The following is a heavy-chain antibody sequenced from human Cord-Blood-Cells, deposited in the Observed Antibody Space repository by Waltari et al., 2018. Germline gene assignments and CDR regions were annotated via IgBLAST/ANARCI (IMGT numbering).Heavy chain of an antibody. D-gene: IGHD3-10*01. CDR1: GGSISSSSYY. Sequence: QLQLQESGPGLVKPSETLSLTCTVSGGSISSSSYYWGWIRQPPGKGLEWIGSIYYSGSTYYNPSLKSRVTLSVDTSKNQFSLKLSSVTAADTAVYYCASSHRVVRGVIIYFQHWGQGTLVTVSS. V-gene: IGHV4-39*01. CDR3: ASSHRVVRGVIIYFQH. J-gene: IGHJ1*01. CDR2: IYYSGST.